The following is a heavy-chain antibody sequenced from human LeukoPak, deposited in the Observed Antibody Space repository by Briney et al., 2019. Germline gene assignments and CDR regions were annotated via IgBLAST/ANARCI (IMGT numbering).Heavy chain of an antibody. V-gene: IGHV1-69*04. CDR1: GGTFSSYA. D-gene: IGHD2-21*01. J-gene: IGHJ5*02. CDR3: AREVGGYFQYNWFDP. CDR2: IIPIFGIA. Sequence: SVKVSCKASGGTFSSYAISWVRQAPGQGLEWMGRIIPIFGIANYAQKFQGRVTITADKSTSTAYMELSSLRSEDTAVYYCAREVGGYFQYNWFDPRGQGTLVTVSS.